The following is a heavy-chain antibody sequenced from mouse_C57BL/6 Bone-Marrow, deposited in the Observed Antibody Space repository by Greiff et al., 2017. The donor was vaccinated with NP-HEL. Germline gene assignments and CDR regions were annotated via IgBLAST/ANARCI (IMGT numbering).Heavy chain of an antibody. D-gene: IGHD2-2*01. CDR3: STMVTTYHY. Sequence: EVKLMESEGGLVQPGSSMKLSCTASGFTFSDYYMAWVRQVPEKGLEWVANINYDGSSTYYLDSLKSRFIISRDNAKNILYLQMSSLKSEDTATYILSTMVTTYHYWGQGTTLTVSS. CDR1: GFTFSDYY. V-gene: IGHV5-16*01. CDR2: INYDGSST. J-gene: IGHJ2*01.